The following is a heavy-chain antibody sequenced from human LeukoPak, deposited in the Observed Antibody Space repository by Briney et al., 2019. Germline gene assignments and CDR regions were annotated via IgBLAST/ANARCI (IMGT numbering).Heavy chain of an antibody. J-gene: IGHJ4*02. V-gene: IGHV3-23*01. D-gene: IGHD6-19*01. CDR3: AILIAVAGPATFY. CDR2: ISGSGDST. Sequence: GGSLRLSCAASGFTFSSYAMSWVRQAPGKGLEWVSSISGSGDSTYYADSVKGRFTISRDNSNNTLYLQMNSLRAEDTAVYYCAILIAVAGPATFYWGQGTLVTVSS. CDR1: GFTFSSYA.